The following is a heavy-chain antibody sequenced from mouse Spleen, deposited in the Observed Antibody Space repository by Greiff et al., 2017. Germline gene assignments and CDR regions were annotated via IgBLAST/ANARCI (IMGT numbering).Heavy chain of an antibody. D-gene: IGHD1-1*01. CDR2: IDPANGNT. CDR3: ARGELRYYFDY. Sequence: EVQLQQSGAELVKPGASVKLSCTASGFNIKDTYMHWVKQRPEQGLEWIGRIDPANGNTKYDPKFQGKATITADTTSNTAYLQLSSLTSEDTAVYYCARGELRYYFDYWGQGTTLTVSS. V-gene: IGHV14-3*02. CDR1: GFNIKDTY. J-gene: IGHJ2*01.